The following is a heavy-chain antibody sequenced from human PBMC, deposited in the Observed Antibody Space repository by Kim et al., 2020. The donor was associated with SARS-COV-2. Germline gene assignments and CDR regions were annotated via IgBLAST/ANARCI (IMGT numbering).Heavy chain of an antibody. D-gene: IGHD3-10*01. V-gene: IGHV4-31*02. CDR3: AREGTMVRGAVDV. Sequence: YKQPLKSRVTITVNASRTQFSLKLSAVTAADTAVYYCAREGTMVRGAVDVWGQGTTVTVSS. J-gene: IGHJ6*02.